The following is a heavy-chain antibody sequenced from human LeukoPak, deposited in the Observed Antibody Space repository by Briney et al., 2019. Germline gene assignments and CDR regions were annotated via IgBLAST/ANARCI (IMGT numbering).Heavy chain of an antibody. Sequence: ASVKVSCKASGYTFTGYYMHWVRQAPGQGLEWMGWINPNSGGTNYAQKFQGRVTMTRDTSISTAYMELSRLRSDDTAVYYCAIAAPLGIAARRVHDYWGQGTLVTVSS. V-gene: IGHV1-2*02. J-gene: IGHJ4*02. CDR3: AIAAPLGIAARRVHDY. CDR1: GYTFTGYY. D-gene: IGHD6-6*01. CDR2: INPNSGGT.